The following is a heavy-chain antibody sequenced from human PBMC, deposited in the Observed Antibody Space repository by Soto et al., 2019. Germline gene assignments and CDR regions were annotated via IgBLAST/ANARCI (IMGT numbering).Heavy chain of an antibody. CDR2: ISAYNGNT. CDR3: ATPWVAVASTVHH. CDR1: GYTFPSYG. D-gene: IGHD3-3*02. V-gene: IGHV1-18*01. Sequence: ASVPVSCKASGYTFPSYGTSWDRHAPGQRHEWMGWISAYNGNTNYAQKSQGRVTMNTDTSTSTAYMELRSLRSDDKAVYYCATPWVAVASTVHHWGQGTLVTVSA. J-gene: IGHJ1*01.